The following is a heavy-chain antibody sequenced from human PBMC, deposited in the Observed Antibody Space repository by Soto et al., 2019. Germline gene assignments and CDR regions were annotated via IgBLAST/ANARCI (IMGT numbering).Heavy chain of an antibody. CDR1: GFTFSSYA. CDR3: ARGVVATMILTLCDY. V-gene: IGHV3-30-3*01. D-gene: IGHD5-12*01. Sequence: QVQLVESGGGVVQPGRSLRLSCAASGFTFSSYAMHWVRQAPGKGLEWVAVISYDGSNKYYADSVKGRFTISRDNSKNTLYLQMNSLRAEDTAVYYCARGVVATMILTLCDYWGQGTLVTVSS. J-gene: IGHJ4*02. CDR2: ISYDGSNK.